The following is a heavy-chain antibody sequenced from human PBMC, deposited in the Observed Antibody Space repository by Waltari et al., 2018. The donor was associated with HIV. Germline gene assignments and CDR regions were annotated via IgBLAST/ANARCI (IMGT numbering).Heavy chain of an antibody. CDR1: GFTFSSNS. Sequence: EVQLVEHGGGLVKPGGSLRLSCAASGFTFSSNSLNGVRQAPGKGLEWVSSISSSSIYISYADSVKGRFTISRDNAKNSLYLQMNSLRAEDTAVYYCARQDSSGGNYYYGMDVWGQGTTVTVSS. V-gene: IGHV3-21*01. CDR2: ISSSSIYI. J-gene: IGHJ6*02. CDR3: ARQDSSGGNYYYGMDV. D-gene: IGHD3-22*01.